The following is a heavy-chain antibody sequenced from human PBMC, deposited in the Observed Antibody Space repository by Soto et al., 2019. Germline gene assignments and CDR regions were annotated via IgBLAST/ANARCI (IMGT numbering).Heavy chain of an antibody. CDR2: ISYDGSNK. CDR3: AKDRAVAGTHYYYGMDV. J-gene: IGHJ6*02. CDR1: GFTFSSYG. Sequence: QVQLVESGGGVVQPGRSLRLSCAASGFTFSSYGMHWVRQAPGKGLEWVAVISYDGSNKYYADSVKGRFTISRDNSKNTLYLQMNSLRAEDTDVYYCAKDRAVAGTHYYYGMDVWGQGTTVTVSS. V-gene: IGHV3-30*18. D-gene: IGHD6-19*01.